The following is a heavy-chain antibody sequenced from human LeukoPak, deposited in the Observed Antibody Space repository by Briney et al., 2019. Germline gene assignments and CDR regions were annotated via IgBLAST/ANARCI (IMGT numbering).Heavy chain of an antibody. J-gene: IGHJ4*02. Sequence: SETLSLTCTVSGGSISSYYWSWIRQPPGKGLEWIGYIYYSGSTNYNPSLKSRVTISVDTSKNQFSLKLSSVTAADTAVYYCARHAVWREFDYWGQGTLVTVSS. CDR1: GGSISSYY. CDR3: ARHAVWREFDY. V-gene: IGHV4-59*08. CDR2: IYYSGST. D-gene: IGHD1-26*01.